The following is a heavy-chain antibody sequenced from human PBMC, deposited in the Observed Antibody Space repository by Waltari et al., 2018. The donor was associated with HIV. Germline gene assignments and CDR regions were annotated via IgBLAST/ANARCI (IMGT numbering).Heavy chain of an antibody. Sequence: EVHLVESGGDLLKPGGCLRLSCAASGFTFSNAWMTWVRQAPGKGLEWVGRIKSKSDGGTTDDNAAVKGRFTISREDSKTTLVLQMNSLKTEDTAVYYCTTEEGYGSGSYLDYWGQGTPLTVSS. D-gene: IGHD3-10*01. CDR2: IKSKSDGGTT. CDR3: TTEEGYGSGSYLDY. V-gene: IGHV3-15*01. J-gene: IGHJ4*02. CDR1: GFTFSNAW.